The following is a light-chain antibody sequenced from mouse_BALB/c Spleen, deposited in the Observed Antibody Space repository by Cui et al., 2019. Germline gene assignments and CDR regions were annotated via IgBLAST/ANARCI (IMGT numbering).Light chain of an antibody. J-gene: IGKJ1*01. CDR2: DTA. CDR3: QQWSSYPRT. Sequence: IVLTQSQAIMSASQGEKVTMTCSASSSVSYMYWYQQKPGSSPRLLIYDTANLASGVPVRFSGSGSGTSYSLTISRMEAEDAANYYCQQWSSYPRTFGGGTKLEIK. V-gene: IGKV4-55*01. CDR1: SSVSY.